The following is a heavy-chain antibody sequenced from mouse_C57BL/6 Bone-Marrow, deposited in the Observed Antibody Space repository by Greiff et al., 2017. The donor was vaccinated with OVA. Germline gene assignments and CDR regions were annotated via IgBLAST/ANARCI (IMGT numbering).Heavy chain of an antibody. CDR1: GFSLTSYG. V-gene: IGHV2-4*01. D-gene: IGHD2-12*01. J-gene: IGHJ2*01. CDR2: LWSGGST. CDR3: AKNDDVGYFDY. Sequence: VQLQESGPGLVQPSQSLSITCPVSGFSLTSYGVHWVRQPPGKGLEWLGVLWSGGSTDYNAAFISRLSISKDNSKSQVFFKMNSLQADDTAIYYCAKNDDVGYFDYWGQGTTLTVSS.